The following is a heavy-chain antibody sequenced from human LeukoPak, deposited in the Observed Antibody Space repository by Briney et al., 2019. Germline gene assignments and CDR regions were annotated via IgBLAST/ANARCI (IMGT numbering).Heavy chain of an antibody. J-gene: IGHJ5*02. CDR3: AKGWLRDRGVPYVNTWFDP. CDR1: GFTFSSYG. D-gene: IGHD3-10*01. Sequence: PGGSLRLSCAASGFTFSSYGMSWVRQAPGKGLEWVSAISGSGGSTYYADSVKGRFTISRDNSKNTRYLQMNSLRAEDTAVYYCAKGWLRDRGVPYVNTWFDPWGEGTLVTVSS. V-gene: IGHV3-23*01. CDR2: ISGSGGST.